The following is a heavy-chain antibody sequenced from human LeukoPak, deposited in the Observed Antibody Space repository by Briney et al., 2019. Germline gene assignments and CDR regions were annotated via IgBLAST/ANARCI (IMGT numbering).Heavy chain of an antibody. Sequence: GGSLRLSCAASGFTFSSYGMHWVRQAPGKGLEWVAVISYDGSNKYYADSVKGRFTISRDNSKNTLYLQMNSLRAEDTAVYYCAKDHSLISGYEWGYFDYWGQGTLVTVSS. CDR2: ISYDGSNK. CDR3: AKDHSLISGYEWGYFDY. D-gene: IGHD5-12*01. CDR1: GFTFSSYG. V-gene: IGHV3-30*18. J-gene: IGHJ4*02.